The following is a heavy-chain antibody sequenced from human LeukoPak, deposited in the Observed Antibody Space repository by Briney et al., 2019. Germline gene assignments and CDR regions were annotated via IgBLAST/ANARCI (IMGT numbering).Heavy chain of an antibody. Sequence: ASVKVSCKASGYTFTSYDINWVRQAPGQGLEWVGWMNPNSGNTGYAQKFQGRVTMTRNTSISTAYMELSSLRSEDTAVYYCARGDFWSGYYRGYNWFDPWGQGTLVTVSS. CDR1: GYTFTSYD. D-gene: IGHD3-3*01. CDR2: MNPNSGNT. V-gene: IGHV1-8*01. J-gene: IGHJ5*02. CDR3: ARGDFWSGYYRGYNWFDP.